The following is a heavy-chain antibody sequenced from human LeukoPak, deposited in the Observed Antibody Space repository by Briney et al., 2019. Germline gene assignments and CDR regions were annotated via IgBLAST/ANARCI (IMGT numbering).Heavy chain of an antibody. CDR3: TSHAAFDP. V-gene: IGHV3-15*01. CDR2: IKSKNVGGTT. J-gene: IGHJ5*02. Sequence: PGGSLRLSCAASGFTFGSYAMSWVRQAPGKGLEWVGRIKSKNVGGTTDYAAPVKGRFTISRDDSKNTVYLQMNSLKIEDTAVYYCTSHAAFDPWGQGTLVTVSS. CDR1: GFTFGSYA.